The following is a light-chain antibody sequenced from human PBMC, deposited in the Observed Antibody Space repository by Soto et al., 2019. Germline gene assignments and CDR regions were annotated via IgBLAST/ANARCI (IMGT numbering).Light chain of an antibody. J-gene: IGLJ1*01. CDR1: SSDVGGYNY. CDR3: SSSTSSSTFYV. CDR2: DVS. V-gene: IGLV2-14*01. Sequence: QSALTQPASVSGSPGQSITISCTGTSSDVGGYNYVSWYQQHPGKAPKLMIYDVSNRPSGVSNRFSGSKSGNTASLTISGLQAEDEADYYCSSSTSSSTFYVFGTGTKLTVL.